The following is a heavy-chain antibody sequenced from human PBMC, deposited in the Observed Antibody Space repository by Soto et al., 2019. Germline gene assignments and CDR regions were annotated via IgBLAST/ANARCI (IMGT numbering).Heavy chain of an antibody. J-gene: IGHJ4*02. V-gene: IGHV1-69*01. CDR2: IIPIFGTA. Sequence: QVQLVQSGAEVRKPGSSVRVSCKASGGSFNRHTISWVRQAPGQGLEWMGGIIPIFGTANHAQKFQGRVTIIADESTSYVYMELSSMRSDDTAIYYCARGWGYDSTDYYYAYWGQGTLVIVSS. CDR3: ARGWGYDSTDYYYAY. D-gene: IGHD3-22*01. CDR1: GGSFNRHT.